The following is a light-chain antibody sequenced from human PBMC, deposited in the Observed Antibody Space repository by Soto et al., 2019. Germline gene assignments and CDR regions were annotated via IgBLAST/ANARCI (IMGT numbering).Light chain of an antibody. CDR1: NIGSKS. J-gene: IGLJ7*01. CDR2: YDS. CDR3: QVWDSSSDHAV. V-gene: IGLV3-21*04. Sequence: SYELTQPPSVSVAPGKTARITCGGNNIGSKSVHWYQQKPGQAPVLVIYYDSDRPSGIPERFSGSNSGNTATLTIGRVDAGDEADYYCQVWDSSSDHAVFGGGTQLTVL.